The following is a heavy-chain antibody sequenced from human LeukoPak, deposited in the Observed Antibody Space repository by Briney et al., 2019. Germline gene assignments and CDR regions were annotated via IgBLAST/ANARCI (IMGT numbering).Heavy chain of an antibody. CDR2: IYYSGST. D-gene: IGHD6-13*01. J-gene: IGHJ5*02. Sequence: SETLSLTCTVSGYSISSGYYWSWIRQPPGKGLEWIGYIYYSGSTNYNPSLKSRVTISVDTSKNQFSLKLSSVTAADTAVYYCARVAAARFDPWGQGTLVTVSS. CDR1: GYSISSGYY. V-gene: IGHV4-61*01. CDR3: ARVAAARFDP.